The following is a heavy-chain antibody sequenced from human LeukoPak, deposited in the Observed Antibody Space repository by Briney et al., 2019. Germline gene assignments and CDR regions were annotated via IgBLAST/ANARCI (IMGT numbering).Heavy chain of an antibody. Sequence: GGSLRLSCAASGFTFTAYLIHWVRQAPGKGLEWVAVMSSNGNAMFYADSVKGRFTISRDNSKNTLYLQMNSLRAEDTAVYYCVRESEYYFDHSASFDYWGQGTLVTVSS. J-gene: IGHJ4*02. CDR1: GFTFTAYL. CDR3: VRESEYYFDHSASFDY. CDR2: MSSNGNAM. V-gene: IGHV3-30-3*01. D-gene: IGHD3-22*01.